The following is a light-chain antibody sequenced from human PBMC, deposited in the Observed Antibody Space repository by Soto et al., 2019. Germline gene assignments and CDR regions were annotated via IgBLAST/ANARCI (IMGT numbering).Light chain of an antibody. CDR1: SNDVGGYHS. CDR3: CSYAGSYSYV. J-gene: IGLJ1*01. CDR2: DVT. V-gene: IGLV2-11*01. Sequence: QPVLTQPRSVSASPRQSVTISCSGTSNDVGGYHSVSWYQQHPGKAPKLMIYDVTKRPSGVPDRFSGSKSGNTASLTISGLQAEDEADYYCCSYAGSYSYVFGTGTKVTVL.